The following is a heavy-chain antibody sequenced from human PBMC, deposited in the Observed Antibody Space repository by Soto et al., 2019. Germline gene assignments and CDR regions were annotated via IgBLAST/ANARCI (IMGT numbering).Heavy chain of an antibody. D-gene: IGHD6-19*01. CDR2: IYRDGST. J-gene: IGHJ4*02. V-gene: IGHV3-53*01. Sequence: EVQLVESGGGLIQPGESLRLSCAASGFTVSISYMSWVRQAPGKGLEWVSTIYRDGSTYYADSVEGRFTISRDNSKTTLYLPMNSLRAEDTATYDCARGKGIGWYESSDYWGQGTSVTVSS. CDR1: GFTVSISY. CDR3: ARGKGIGWYESSDY.